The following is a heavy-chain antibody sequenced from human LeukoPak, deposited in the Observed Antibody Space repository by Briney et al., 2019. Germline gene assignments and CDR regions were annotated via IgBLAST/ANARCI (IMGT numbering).Heavy chain of an antibody. J-gene: IGHJ4*02. Sequence: PSETLSLTCTVSGGSISSYYWSWIRQPAGKGPEWIGRIYTSGSTNYNPSLKSRVTMSVDTSKNQFSLKLSSVTAADTAVYYCARGVTMVRGVIMGFDYWGQGTLVTVSS. D-gene: IGHD3-10*01. CDR2: IYTSGST. CDR1: GGSISSYY. V-gene: IGHV4-4*07. CDR3: ARGVTMVRGVIMGFDY.